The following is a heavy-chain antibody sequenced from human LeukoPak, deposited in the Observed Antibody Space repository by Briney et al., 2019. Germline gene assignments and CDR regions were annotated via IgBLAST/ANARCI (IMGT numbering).Heavy chain of an antibody. V-gene: IGHV4-31*03. Sequence: SETLSLTCTVSGGSISSGGYYWSWIRQHPGKGLEWIGYIYYSGSTYYNPSLKSRVTISVDTSKNQFSLKLSSVTAADTVVYYCARLYYGDPDYWGQGTLVTVSS. J-gene: IGHJ4*02. CDR3: ARLYYGDPDY. D-gene: IGHD4-17*01. CDR2: IYYSGST. CDR1: GGSISSGGYY.